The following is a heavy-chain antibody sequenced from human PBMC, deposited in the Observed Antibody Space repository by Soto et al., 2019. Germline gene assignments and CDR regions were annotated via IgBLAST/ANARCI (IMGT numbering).Heavy chain of an antibody. Sequence: QVQLVQSGAEVKKPGSSVKVSCKASGGTFSSYAISWVRQAPGHGLEWMGGIIPIFGTANYAQKFQGRVTITADEYTSTDYMELSSLRSEDTAVYYCARGRYYYDSSGYYYPYYFDYWGQGTLVTVSS. CDR2: IIPIFGTA. CDR3: ARGRYYYDSSGYYYPYYFDY. J-gene: IGHJ4*02. CDR1: GGTFSSYA. D-gene: IGHD3-22*01. V-gene: IGHV1-69*12.